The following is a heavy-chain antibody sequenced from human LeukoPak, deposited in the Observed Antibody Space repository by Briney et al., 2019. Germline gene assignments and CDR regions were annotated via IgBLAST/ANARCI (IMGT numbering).Heavy chain of an antibody. Sequence: PSETLSLTCAVYGGSFSGYYWSWIRQPPGKGLEWVGYIYYSGSTNYNPSLKSRVTISVDTSKNQFSLKLSSVTAADTAVYYCARGRSGYYAFDIWGQGTMVTVSS. D-gene: IGHD3-22*01. CDR1: GGSFSGYY. J-gene: IGHJ3*02. V-gene: IGHV4-59*01. CDR3: ARGRSGYYAFDI. CDR2: IYYSGST.